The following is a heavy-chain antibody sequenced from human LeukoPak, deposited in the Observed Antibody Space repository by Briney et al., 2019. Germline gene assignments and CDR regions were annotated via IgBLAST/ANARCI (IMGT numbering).Heavy chain of an antibody. CDR3: ARDRRFTHTAMVSYVDY. J-gene: IGHJ4*02. CDR1: GFTVSNNY. Sequence: GGSLRLSCAASGFTVSNNYMSWVRQAPGKGLECVSVIYSGGSTYYADSVKGRFTISRDNSKNTLYLQMNSLRAEDTAVYYCARDRRFTHTAMVSYVDYWGQGTLVTVSS. D-gene: IGHD5-18*01. V-gene: IGHV3-53*05. CDR2: IYSGGST.